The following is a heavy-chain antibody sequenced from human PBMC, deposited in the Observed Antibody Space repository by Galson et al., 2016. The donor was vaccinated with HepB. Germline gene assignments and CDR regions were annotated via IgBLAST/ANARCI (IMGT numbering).Heavy chain of an antibody. CDR3: AARYGEFLMVFDY. CDR2: ISDIGANT. CDR1: GFIFNSHA. D-gene: IGHD3-10*01. J-gene: IGHJ4*02. V-gene: IGHV3-23*01. Sequence: SLRLSCAGSGFIFNSHAMSWVRQAPGKGLELVSAISDIGANTYHAGFVKGRFTISRDNSKNTMYLQMNSLRVEDTAVYYCAARYGEFLMVFDYWGQGTLVTVSS.